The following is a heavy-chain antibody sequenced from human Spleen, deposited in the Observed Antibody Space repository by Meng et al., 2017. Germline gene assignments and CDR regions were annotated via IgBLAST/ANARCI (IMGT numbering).Heavy chain of an antibody. CDR2: IYSGGNT. CDR3: ARPSGYEYDSSGYDS. V-gene: IGHV3-66*02. CDR1: GFSVSHNY. Sequence: GGSLRLSCAASGFSVSHNYMSWVRQAPGKGLEWVSVIYSGGNTYYADSVKGRFTISRDNSKNSVFLQINSLRAEDTAVYYCARPSGYEYDSSGYDSWGQGTLVTVSS. J-gene: IGHJ4*02. D-gene: IGHD3-22*01.